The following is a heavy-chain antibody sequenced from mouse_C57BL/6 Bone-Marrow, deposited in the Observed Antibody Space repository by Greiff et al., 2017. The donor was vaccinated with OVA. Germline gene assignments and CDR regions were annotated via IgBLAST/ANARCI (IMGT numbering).Heavy chain of an antibody. CDR1: GFTFTDYY. V-gene: IGHV7-3*01. J-gene: IGHJ4*01. CDR3: ARYRPPITTVVATRDYYAMDY. CDR2: IRNKANGYTT. D-gene: IGHD1-1*01. Sequence: EVQLVESGGGLVQPGGSLSLSCAASGFTFTDYYMSWVRQPPGKALEWLGFIRNKANGYTTEYSASVKGRFTISRDNSQSILYLQMNALRAEDSATYYCARYRPPITTVVATRDYYAMDYWGQGTSVTVSS.